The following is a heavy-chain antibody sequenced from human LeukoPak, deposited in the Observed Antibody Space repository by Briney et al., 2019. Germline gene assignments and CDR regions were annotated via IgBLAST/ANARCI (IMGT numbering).Heavy chain of an antibody. CDR2: ISSSSTYR. J-gene: IGHJ4*02. CDR1: GFTFSSYS. V-gene: IGHV3-21*01. D-gene: IGHD1-26*01. CDR3: ARGRYSGSYLLDY. Sequence: GGSLRLSCAASGFTFSSYSMSWVRQAPGKGLEWVSSISSSSTYRYYAASEKGRFTISRDNAKNSLYLQMNSLRAEDTALYYCARGRYSGSYLLDYWGQGTLVTVSS.